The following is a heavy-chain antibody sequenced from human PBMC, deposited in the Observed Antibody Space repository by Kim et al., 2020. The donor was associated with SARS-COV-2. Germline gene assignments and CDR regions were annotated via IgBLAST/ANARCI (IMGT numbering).Heavy chain of an antibody. CDR2: ISAYNGNT. J-gene: IGHJ4*02. CDR3: ARVDGEEGPTRHIDY. D-gene: IGHD1-26*01. V-gene: IGHV1-18*01. Sequence: ASVKVSCKTSGYRFPIYGISWVRQAPGQGLEWVGWISAYNGNTMYAQKYEGRVTMTTDTSTSTAYMELRRLRSDDTAVYYCARVDGEEGPTRHIDYWGQGTLVTVSS. CDR1: GYRFPIYG.